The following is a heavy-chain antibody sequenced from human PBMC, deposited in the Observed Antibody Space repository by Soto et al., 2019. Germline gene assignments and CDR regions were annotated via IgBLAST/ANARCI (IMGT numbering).Heavy chain of an antibody. D-gene: IGHD2-15*01. CDR3: AREVQVHTPAFVY. Sequence: QVQLVQSGAEMTTPGSSVKVSCQSSGGTFNTYAMNWVRQAPGQGPEWMGDISPMFGAANYAPKFQGRVTITADESKGTSYMQLSSWTSEDTALYVCAREVQVHTPAFVYWGQGTLVTVSS. CDR1: GGTFNTYA. V-gene: IGHV1-69*19. CDR2: ISPMFGAA. J-gene: IGHJ4*02.